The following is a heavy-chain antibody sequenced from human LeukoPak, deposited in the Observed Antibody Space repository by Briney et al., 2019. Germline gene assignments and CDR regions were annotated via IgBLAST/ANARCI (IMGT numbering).Heavy chain of an antibody. CDR1: GFTFSSYG. CDR3: ANLKYCSSTSCYTMSGMDV. J-gene: IGHJ6*02. V-gene: IGHV3-30*18. Sequence: GGSLRLSCAASGFTFSSYGMPWVRQAPGKGLEWVAVISYDGSNKYYADSVKGRFTISRDNSKNTLYLQMNSLRAEDTAVYYCANLKYCSSTSCYTMSGMDVWGQGTTVTVSS. CDR2: ISYDGSNK. D-gene: IGHD2-2*02.